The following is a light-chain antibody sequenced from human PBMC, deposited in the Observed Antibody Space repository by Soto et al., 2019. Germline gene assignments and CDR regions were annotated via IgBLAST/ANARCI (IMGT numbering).Light chain of an antibody. CDR3: LLSYSGARPWV. J-gene: IGLJ3*02. Sequence: QAVVTQEPSLTVSPGGTVTLTCGSSTGAVTSGHYPYWFQQKPGQAPRTLIYDTSNKHSWTPARFSGSLLGGKAALTLSGAQPEDDAEYYCLLSYSGARPWVFGGGTKVTVL. CDR1: TGAVTSGHY. V-gene: IGLV7-46*01. CDR2: DTS.